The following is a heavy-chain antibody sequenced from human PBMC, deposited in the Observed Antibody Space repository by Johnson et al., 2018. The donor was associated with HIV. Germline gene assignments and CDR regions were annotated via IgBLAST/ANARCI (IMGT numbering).Heavy chain of an antibody. CDR1: GFTFNIYT. D-gene: IGHD2-2*01. J-gene: IGHJ3*02. CDR3: AILEVVPAAIHSPDAFDI. Sequence: VQLVESGGGLVQSGGSLRLSCAASGFTFNIYTMSWVRQAPGKGLEWVSALSGSGVTDYADSVKGRFIIPRDNSKNTLYLQMNSLRAGDTAVYYCAILEVVPAAIHSPDAFDIWGQGTMVTVSS. CDR2: LSGSGVT. V-gene: IGHV3-23*04.